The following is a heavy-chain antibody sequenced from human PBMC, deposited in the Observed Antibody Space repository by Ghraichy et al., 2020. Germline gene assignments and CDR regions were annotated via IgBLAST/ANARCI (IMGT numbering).Heavy chain of an antibody. CDR1: GFTFSNFW. J-gene: IGHJ4*02. CDR3: ASARV. Sequence: GGSLRLSRAASGFTFSNFWMSWVRQAPGKGLEWVANIKQDGSEKYYVDSVKGRFTISRDNARNSLYLQMDSLRAEDTAVYYCASARVWGQGTLITVSS. V-gene: IGHV3-7*01. CDR2: IKQDGSEK.